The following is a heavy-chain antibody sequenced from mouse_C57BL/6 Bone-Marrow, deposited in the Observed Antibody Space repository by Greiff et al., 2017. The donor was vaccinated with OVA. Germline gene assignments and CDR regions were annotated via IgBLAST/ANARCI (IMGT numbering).Heavy chain of an antibody. CDR2: INYDGSST. CDR1: GFTFSDYY. CDR3: ARDRGDSSGLDY. V-gene: IGHV5-16*01. Sequence: EVQVVESEGGLVQPGSSMKLSCTASGFTFSDYYMAWVRQVPEKGLEWVANINYDGSSTYYLDSLKSRFIISRDNAKNILYLQMSSLKSEDTATYYCARDRGDSSGLDYWGQGTTLTVSS. J-gene: IGHJ2*01. D-gene: IGHD3-2*02.